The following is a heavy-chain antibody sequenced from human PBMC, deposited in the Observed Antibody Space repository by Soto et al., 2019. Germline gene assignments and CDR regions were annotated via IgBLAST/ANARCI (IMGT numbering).Heavy chain of an antibody. V-gene: IGHV3-23*01. D-gene: IGHD5-12*01. CDR1: GFSFSSYA. CDR2: ISARGGSL. J-gene: IGHJ4*02. CDR3: SKGSIEYSASVDN. Sequence: EVQLLESGGGLVQPGGSLRLSCAASGFSFSSYAMVWVRQAPGKGLEWVSVISARGGSLYFADSVKGRFTSARDNSKNVLSLEINSLRAEDTAIYFCSKGSIEYSASVDNWGQGTLVVVSS.